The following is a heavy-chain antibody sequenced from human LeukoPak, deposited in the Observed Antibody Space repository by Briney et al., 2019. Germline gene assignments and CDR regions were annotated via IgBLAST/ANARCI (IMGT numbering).Heavy chain of an antibody. CDR3: ASEFVVVTAIGGASWFDP. D-gene: IGHD2-21*02. CDR2: IYHSGST. Sequence: SETLSLTCTVSGGSISSGGYYWSWIRQPPGKGLEWIGYIYHSGSTYYNPSLKSRVTISVDRSKNQFSLKLSSVTAADTAVYYCASEFVVVTAIGGASWFDPWGQGTLVTVSS. CDR1: GGSISSGGYY. V-gene: IGHV4-30-2*01. J-gene: IGHJ5*02.